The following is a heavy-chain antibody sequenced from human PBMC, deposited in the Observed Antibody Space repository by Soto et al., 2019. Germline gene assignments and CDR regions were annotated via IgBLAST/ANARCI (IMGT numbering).Heavy chain of an antibody. CDR3: ARDARYYYYMGV. Sequence: QVQLVESGGGVVQPGRSLRLSCAASGFTFSSYAMHWVRQAPGKGLEWVAVISYDGSNKYYADSVKGRFTISRDNSKNTLYLQMNSLRAEDTAVYYCARDARYYYYMGVWGKGTTVTVSS. J-gene: IGHJ6*03. CDR2: ISYDGSNK. V-gene: IGHV3-30-3*01. CDR1: GFTFSSYA.